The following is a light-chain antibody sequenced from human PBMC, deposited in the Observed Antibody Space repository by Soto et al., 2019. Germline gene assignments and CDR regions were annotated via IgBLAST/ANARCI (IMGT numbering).Light chain of an antibody. Sequence: QSALTQPASVSGSPGQSITISCTGTSSDVGGYNYVSWYQQYPGKAPKLMIYDVSNRPSGVSNRFSGSKSGNTASLTISGLQAEDEADYYCSSYTRRSAVAVFGGGTKLTVL. CDR2: DVS. CDR3: SSYTRRSAVAV. J-gene: IGLJ3*02. V-gene: IGLV2-14*03. CDR1: SSDVGGYNY.